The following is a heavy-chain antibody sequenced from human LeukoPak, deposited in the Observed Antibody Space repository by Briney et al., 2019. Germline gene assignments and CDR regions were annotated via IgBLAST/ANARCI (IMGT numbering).Heavy chain of an antibody. J-gene: IGHJ4*02. D-gene: IGHD3-10*01. CDR1: GFTVSTTD. CDR2: IYSGDNT. V-gene: IGHV3-66*01. Sequence: GGSLRLSCAASGFTVSTTDMSWVRQAPGKGLEWVSIIYSGDNTYYADSVKGRFTISRDNSKNTLYLQMNSLRAEDTAVYYCARESRFGESFFDYWGQGTLVTVSS. CDR3: ARESRFGESFFDY.